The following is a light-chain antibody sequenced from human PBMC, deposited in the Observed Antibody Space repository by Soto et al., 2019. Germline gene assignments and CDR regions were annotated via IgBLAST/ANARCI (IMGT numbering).Light chain of an antibody. Sequence: DIQMTQSPSSLSASVGDRVSITCRASQNIDNYLNWYQQKPGKAPKLLIYAASNLQSGVPSRFSGSGSEADFTLTISSLQPEDFATYYCQQSYSSPPITFGQGTRLEIK. CDR2: AAS. CDR1: QNIDNY. J-gene: IGKJ5*01. V-gene: IGKV1-39*01. CDR3: QQSYSSPPIT.